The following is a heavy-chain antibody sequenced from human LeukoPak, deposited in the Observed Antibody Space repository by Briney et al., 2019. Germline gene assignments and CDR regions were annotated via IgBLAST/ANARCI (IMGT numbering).Heavy chain of an antibody. J-gene: IGHJ6*03. CDR3: ARARKLPSKQRYYYYYMDV. V-gene: IGHV1-8*01. D-gene: IGHD6-25*01. CDR2: MNPNSGNT. CDR1: GYTFTSYD. Sequence: ASVKLSCKASGYTFTSYDINWVRQATGQGLEWMGWMNPNSGNTGYAQKFQGRVTMTRNTSISTAYMELSSLRSEDTAVYYCARARKLPSKQRYYYYYMDVWGKGTTVTVSS.